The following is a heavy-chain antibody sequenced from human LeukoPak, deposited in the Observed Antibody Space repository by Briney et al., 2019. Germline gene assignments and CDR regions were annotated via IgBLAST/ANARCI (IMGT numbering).Heavy chain of an antibody. CDR3: ARVPLYSSGWYPVMTFDI. Sequence: SETLSLTCTVSGGSISSYYWSWIRQPPGKGLEWIGYIYYSGSTNYNPSLKSRVTISVDTSKNQFSLKLSSVTAADTAVYYCARVPLYSSGWYPVMTFDIWGQGTMVTVSS. J-gene: IGHJ3*02. CDR1: GGSISSYY. V-gene: IGHV4-59*01. CDR2: IYYSGST. D-gene: IGHD6-19*01.